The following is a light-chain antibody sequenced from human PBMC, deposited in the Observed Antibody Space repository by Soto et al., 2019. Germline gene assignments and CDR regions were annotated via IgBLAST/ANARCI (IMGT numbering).Light chain of an antibody. J-gene: IGKJ1*01. V-gene: IGKV3-15*01. CDR2: AAY. CDR1: QSVGSN. CDR3: QQHDNWPPWT. Sequence: EIVMTQSPATLSVSPGERATLSCRASQSVGSNLAWYQQKPGQAPRLLMYAAYTRATGIPARFSGSGSGTEFTLTISSLQSEDFAIYYCQQHDNWPPWTFGQGTKVEIK.